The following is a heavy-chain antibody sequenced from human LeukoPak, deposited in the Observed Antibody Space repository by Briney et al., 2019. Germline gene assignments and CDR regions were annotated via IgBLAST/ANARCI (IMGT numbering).Heavy chain of an antibody. CDR2: IYYSGST. Sequence: SETLSLTCTVSGGSISSYYWSWIRQPPGKGLEWIGYIYYSGSTNYNPSLKSRVTISVDTSKNQFSLKLSSVTAADTAVYYCARHTTVRAFDIWGQGTMVTASS. D-gene: IGHD4-17*01. CDR3: ARHTTVRAFDI. V-gene: IGHV4-59*08. CDR1: GGSISSYY. J-gene: IGHJ3*02.